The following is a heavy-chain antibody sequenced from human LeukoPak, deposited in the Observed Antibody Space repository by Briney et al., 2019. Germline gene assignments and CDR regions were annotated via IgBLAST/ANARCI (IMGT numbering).Heavy chain of an antibody. V-gene: IGHV4-59*01. CDR1: GGSISTYY. D-gene: IGHD2-8*01. CDR3: ARSGTKTNGFDH. Sequence: SETLSLTCTVSGGSISTYYWSWIRQPPGKELEWIGYIYYSGSTNYNPSLKSRVTISVDTSKNQFSLKLSSVTAADTAAYYCARSGTKTNGFDHWGQGTLVTVSS. CDR2: IYYSGST. J-gene: IGHJ4*02.